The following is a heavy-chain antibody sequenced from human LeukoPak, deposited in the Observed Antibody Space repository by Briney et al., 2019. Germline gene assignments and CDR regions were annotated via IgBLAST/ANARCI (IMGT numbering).Heavy chain of an antibody. V-gene: IGHV3-23*01. D-gene: IGHD3-10*01. CDR3: ARARGLGPAGFFDP. J-gene: IGHJ5*02. Sequence: PGGSLRLSCAASGFTFSSYAMSWVRQAPGKGLEWVSAISGSGGSTYYADSVKGRFTVSRDNAKNSLYLQMDSLRVEDTAVYYCARARGLGPAGFFDPWGQGTLVIVSS. CDR2: ISGSGGST. CDR1: GFTFSSYA.